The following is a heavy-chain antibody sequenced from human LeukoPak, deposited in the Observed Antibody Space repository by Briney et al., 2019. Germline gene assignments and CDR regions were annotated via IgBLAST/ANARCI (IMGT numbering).Heavy chain of an antibody. CDR3: ARDGIAAAAESYFDY. V-gene: IGHV4-59*01. J-gene: IGHJ4*02. CDR2: IYYSGST. CDR1: GGSISSYY. Sequence: SETLSLTCTVSGGSISSYYWSWIRQPPGKGLEWIGYIYYSGSTNYNPSLKSRVTISVDTSKNQFSLKLSSVTAADTAVYYCARDGIAAAAESYFDYWGQGTLVTVSS. D-gene: IGHD6-13*01.